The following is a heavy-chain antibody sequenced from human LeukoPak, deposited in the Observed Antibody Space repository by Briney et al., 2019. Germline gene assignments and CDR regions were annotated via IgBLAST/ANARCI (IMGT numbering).Heavy chain of an antibody. J-gene: IGHJ3*02. Sequence: GASVKVSCKASGGTFSIYAISWVRQAPGQGREWMGGIIPIFGTANYAQKFQGRVTITADKSTSTAYMELSSLRSEDTAVYYCASWGGVSTFDAFDIWGQGTMVTVSS. CDR2: IIPIFGTA. CDR1: GGTFSIYA. D-gene: IGHD3-16*01. CDR3: ASWGGVSTFDAFDI. V-gene: IGHV1-69*06.